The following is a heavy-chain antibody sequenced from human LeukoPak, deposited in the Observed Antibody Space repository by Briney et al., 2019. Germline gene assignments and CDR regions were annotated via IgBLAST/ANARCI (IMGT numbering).Heavy chain of an antibody. CDR1: GYTFTTYD. CDR2: MNPKSRNT. Sequence: ASVKVSCKASGYTFTTYDINWGPHAPGQRLEWVGWMNPKSRNTGVAKKVQGRLTMTRNSSTTTAYMELRGLRFEDTAVYYCTRGRGWLAHFDFWGRGTLVTVSS. D-gene: IGHD3-22*01. J-gene: IGHJ4*02. CDR3: TRGRGWLAHFDF. V-gene: IGHV1-8*01.